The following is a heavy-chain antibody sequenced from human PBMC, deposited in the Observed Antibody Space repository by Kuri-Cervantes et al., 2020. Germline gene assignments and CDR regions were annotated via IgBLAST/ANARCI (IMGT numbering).Heavy chain of an antibody. J-gene: IGHJ3*02. Sequence: SLKISCAASGFTFSSYAMSWVRQAPGKGLEWVSGISWNSGSIGYADSVKGRFTISRDNAKNTLYLQMNSLRAEDTAVYYCAREQYSDNAFDIWGQGTMVTVSS. CDR1: GFTFSSYA. D-gene: IGHD1-26*01. CDR3: AREQYSDNAFDI. V-gene: IGHV3-9*01. CDR2: ISWNSGSI.